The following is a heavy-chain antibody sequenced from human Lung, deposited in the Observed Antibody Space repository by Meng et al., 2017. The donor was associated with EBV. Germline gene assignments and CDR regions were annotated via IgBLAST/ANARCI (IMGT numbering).Heavy chain of an antibody. CDR1: GYPFTGYY. CDR2: ITPSSGGT. J-gene: IGHJ5*02. CDR3: AKGRYELIWGLFDP. Sequence: VQPWRSAAEGRKTGASVKGSCKASGYPFTGYYMHWLRQAPGQGLGWVGRITPSSGGTTYAQKFQGRVTMTRDTSISTAYMELSSLRSDDTAVYYCAKGRYELIWGLFDPWGQGTLVTVSS. V-gene: IGHV1-2*06. D-gene: IGHD1-1*01.